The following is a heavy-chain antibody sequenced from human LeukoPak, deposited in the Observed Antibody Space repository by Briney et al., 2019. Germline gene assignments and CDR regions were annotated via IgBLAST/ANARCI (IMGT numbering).Heavy chain of an antibody. D-gene: IGHD3-22*01. CDR1: GFMFTSYS. CDR2: IKQDGSEK. J-gene: IGHJ4*02. V-gene: IGHV3-7*05. CDR3: ARDGHDSSGYYWDY. Sequence: GGSLRLSCAASGFMFTSYSMNWVRQTPGKGLEWVANIKQDGSEKYYVDSVKGRFTISRDNAKNSLYLQMNSLRAEDTALYYCARDGHDSSGYYWDYWGQGTLVTVSS.